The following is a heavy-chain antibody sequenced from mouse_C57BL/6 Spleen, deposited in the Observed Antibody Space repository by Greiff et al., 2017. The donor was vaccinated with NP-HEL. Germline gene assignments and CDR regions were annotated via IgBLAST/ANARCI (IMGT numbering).Heavy chain of an antibody. Sequence: VQLQQSGAELVKPGASVKISCKASGYAFSSYWMNWVKQRPGKGLEWIGQIYPGDGDTNYNGKFKGKATLTADKSSSTAYMQLSSLTSEDSAVYLCARKSPILPLDYWGQGTTLTVSS. CDR1: GYAFSSYW. CDR2: IYPGDGDT. CDR3: ARKSPILPLDY. J-gene: IGHJ2*01. V-gene: IGHV1-80*01. D-gene: IGHD1-1*01.